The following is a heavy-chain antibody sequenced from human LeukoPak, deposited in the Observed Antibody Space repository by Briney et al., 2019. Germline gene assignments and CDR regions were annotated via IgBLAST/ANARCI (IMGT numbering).Heavy chain of an antibody. CDR2: ISWNSGSI. Sequence: GRSLRLSCAASEFTFDDYAMHWVRQAPGKGLEWVSGISWNSGSIGYADSVKGRFTISRDNAKNSLYLQMNSLRAEDTALYYCAKDFSPPFFVAESGFPGHYYYYYGMDVWGQGTTVTVSS. CDR3: AKDFSPPFFVAESGFPGHYYYYYGMDV. CDR1: EFTFDDYA. V-gene: IGHV3-9*01. D-gene: IGHD1-26*01. J-gene: IGHJ6*02.